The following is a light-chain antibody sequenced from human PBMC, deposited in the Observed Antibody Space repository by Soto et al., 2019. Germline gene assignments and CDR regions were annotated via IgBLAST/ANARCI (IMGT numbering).Light chain of an antibody. J-gene: IGKJ2*01. CDR1: QSVSSY. V-gene: IGKV3-11*01. CDR2: DAS. CDR3: QQRSNWPLYT. Sequence: EIVLTQSAATLSLSPGERATLSCRASQSVSSYLAWYQQKPGQAPRLLIYDASNRATGIPARFSGSGSGTDLTLTISSLEPEDFAVYYCQQRSNWPLYTFGQGTKLEIK.